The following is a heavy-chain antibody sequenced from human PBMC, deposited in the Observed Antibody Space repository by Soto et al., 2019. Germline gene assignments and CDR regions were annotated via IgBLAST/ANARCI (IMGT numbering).Heavy chain of an antibody. CDR3: ARGGISHWAYFYYMDV. D-gene: IGHD2-21*01. V-gene: IGHV4-34*01. J-gene: IGHJ6*03. Sequence: PSGALSLTCVLNCPSFYDYFWSWMVQPPGMALEWIGEINHLGSINYNPSLKSRVTMSVDTSKNQFSLTLNSVTAADTATYYCARGGISHWAYFYYMDVWDRGTTVS. CDR1: CPSFYDYF. CDR2: INHLGSI.